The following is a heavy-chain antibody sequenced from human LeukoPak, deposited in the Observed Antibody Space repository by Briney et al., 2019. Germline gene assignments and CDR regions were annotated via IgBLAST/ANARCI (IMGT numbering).Heavy chain of an antibody. Sequence: PGGSLRLSCAASGFTFSSYDIHWVRQATGKGLEWVSGIGTAGEIYYPGSVKGRFTISRENAKNSLYLQMNSLRAGDTAVYYCARARAEWELLRAAFDIWGQGTMVTVSS. D-gene: IGHD1-26*01. CDR3: ARARAEWELLRAAFDI. V-gene: IGHV3-13*01. CDR2: IGTAGEI. J-gene: IGHJ3*02. CDR1: GFTFSSYD.